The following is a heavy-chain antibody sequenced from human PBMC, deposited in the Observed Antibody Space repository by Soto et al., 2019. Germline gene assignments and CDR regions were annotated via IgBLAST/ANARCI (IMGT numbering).Heavy chain of an antibody. CDR1: GGSVNSGNYY. V-gene: IGHV4-34*01. J-gene: IGHJ3*02. D-gene: IGHD1-1*01. Sequence: QVQLQQWGAGLLKPSETLSLTCAVFGGSVNSGNYYWSWIRQPPGKGLERIGAMSHSGGTHFNPSLKSRVTISVDTSKNQFSLKMSSVTAADTALYYCARVERGTATTVVDAFDIWGPGTMVTVSS. CDR2: MSHSGGT. CDR3: ARVERGTATTVVDAFDI.